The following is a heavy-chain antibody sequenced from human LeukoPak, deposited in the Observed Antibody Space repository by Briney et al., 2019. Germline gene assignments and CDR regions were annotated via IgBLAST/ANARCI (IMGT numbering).Heavy chain of an antibody. CDR1: GYTFIGYY. CDR2: INPNSGGT. Sequence: GAPVKVSCKASGYTFIGYYIHWMRQAPGQGLEWLGWINPNSGGTKYAQNSQGRVTMARDTSISTVYMELSRLRSDDTAVYYCARGPSHGAFDIWGQGTMVTVSS. CDR3: ARGPSHGAFDI. J-gene: IGHJ3*02. V-gene: IGHV1-2*02.